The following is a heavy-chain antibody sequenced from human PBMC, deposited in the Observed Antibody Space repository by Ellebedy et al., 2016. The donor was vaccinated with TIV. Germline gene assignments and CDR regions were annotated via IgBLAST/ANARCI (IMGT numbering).Heavy chain of an antibody. J-gene: IGHJ5*02. D-gene: IGHD1-26*01. V-gene: IGHV1-2*02. CDR2: INPNSGGT. CDR1: GGTFSSYA. CDR3: ARGDPIVGIDP. Sequence: ASVKVSCXASGGTFSSYAISWVRQAPGQGLEWMGWINPNSGGTNYAQKFQGRVTMTRDTSISTAYMELSRLRSDDTAVYYCARGDPIVGIDPWGQGTLVTVSS.